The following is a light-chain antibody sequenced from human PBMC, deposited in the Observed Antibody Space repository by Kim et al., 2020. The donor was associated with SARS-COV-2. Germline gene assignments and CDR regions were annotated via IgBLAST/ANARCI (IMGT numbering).Light chain of an antibody. J-gene: IGKJ4*01. V-gene: IGKV1-8*01. Sequence: ASTGDRVTITCRASQGISSYLAWYQQKPGKAPKLLIYAASTLQSGVPSRFSGSGSGIDFTLTISCLQSEDFATYYCQQYYSYPLTFGGGTKVDIK. CDR3: QQYYSYPLT. CDR2: AAS. CDR1: QGISSY.